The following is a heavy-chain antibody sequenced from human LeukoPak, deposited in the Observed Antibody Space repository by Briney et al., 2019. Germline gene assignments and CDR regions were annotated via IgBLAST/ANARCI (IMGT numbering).Heavy chain of an antibody. J-gene: IGHJ4*02. CDR1: GGSISSYY. Sequence: SETLSLTCTGSGGSISSYYWSWIRQPPGKGLEWIGYIYYSGSTNYNPSLKSRVTISVDTSKNQFSLKLSSVTAADTAVYYCARSEYSSGWVLDYWGQGTLVTVSS. CDR2: IYYSGST. V-gene: IGHV4-59*01. CDR3: ARSEYSSGWVLDY. D-gene: IGHD6-19*01.